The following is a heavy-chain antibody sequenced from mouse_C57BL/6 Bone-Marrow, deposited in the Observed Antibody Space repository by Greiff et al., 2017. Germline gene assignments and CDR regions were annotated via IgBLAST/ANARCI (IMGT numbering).Heavy chain of an antibody. CDR1: GYTFTDYY. Sequence: VQLQQSGPELVKPGASVKISCKASGYTFTDYYMNWVKQSHGKSLEWIGDINPNNGGTSYNQKFKGKATLTVDKSSSTAYMELRSLTSEDSAVYYCARWGRPDYFDYWGQGTTLTVSS. CDR3: ARWGRPDYFDY. J-gene: IGHJ2*01. V-gene: IGHV1-26*01. CDR2: INPNNGGT.